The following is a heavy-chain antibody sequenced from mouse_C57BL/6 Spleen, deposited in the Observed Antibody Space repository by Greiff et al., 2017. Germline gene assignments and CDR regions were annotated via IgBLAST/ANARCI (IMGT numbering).Heavy chain of an antibody. Sequence: EVQLQESGPGMVKPSQSLSLTCTVTGYSITSGYDWHWIRHFPGNKLEWMGYISYSGSTNYNPSLKSRISITHDTSKNHFFLKLNSVTTEDTATYYCARDGYYGSAYWGQGTLVTVSA. D-gene: IGHD1-2*01. CDR3: ARDGYYGSAY. J-gene: IGHJ3*01. CDR2: ISYSGST. CDR1: GYSITSGYD. V-gene: IGHV3-1*01.